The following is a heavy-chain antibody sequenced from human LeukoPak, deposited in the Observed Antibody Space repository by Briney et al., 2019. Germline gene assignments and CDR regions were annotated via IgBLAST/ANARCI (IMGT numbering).Heavy chain of an antibody. Sequence: ASVKVSCRASGYTFTNVDINWVRQASGQGLEGMGWMNPNSGNTGYAQSFQGRVTLTRDTSISTAYMELSSLTSDDTAVYYCVRDSNGQTRADDPFDIWGQGTMVTVSS. J-gene: IGHJ3*02. V-gene: IGHV1-8*03. CDR1: GYTFTNVD. D-gene: IGHD6-19*01. CDR3: VRDSNGQTRADDPFDI. CDR2: MNPNSGNT.